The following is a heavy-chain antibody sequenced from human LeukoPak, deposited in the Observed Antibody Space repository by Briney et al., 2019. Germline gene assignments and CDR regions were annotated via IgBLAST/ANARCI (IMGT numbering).Heavy chain of an antibody. CDR1: GLTVSSNY. D-gene: IGHD4-17*01. J-gene: IGHJ4*02. CDR2: IYSGGAT. CDR3: ASKLTTGY. Sequence: GGSLRLSCVVSGLTVSSNYMSWVRQAPGKGLEWVSVIYSGGATNYADSVKGRFLVYRDNSKNTLYLQMNSLRAEDTAVYYCASKLTTGYWGQGTLVTVSS. V-gene: IGHV3-66*01.